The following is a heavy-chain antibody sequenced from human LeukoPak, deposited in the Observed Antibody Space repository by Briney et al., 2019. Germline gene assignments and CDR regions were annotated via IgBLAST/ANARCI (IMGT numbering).Heavy chain of an antibody. D-gene: IGHD5-18*01. Sequence: GGSLRLSCAASGFTFSSYGMSWVRQAPGKGLEWVSAISGSGGSTYYADSVKGRFTISRDNSKNTLYLQMNSLRAEDTAVYYCAKDLEMAAMADNWLDPWGQGTLVTVSS. CDR3: AKDLEMAAMADNWLDP. V-gene: IGHV3-23*01. CDR2: ISGSGGST. CDR1: GFTFSSYG. J-gene: IGHJ5*02.